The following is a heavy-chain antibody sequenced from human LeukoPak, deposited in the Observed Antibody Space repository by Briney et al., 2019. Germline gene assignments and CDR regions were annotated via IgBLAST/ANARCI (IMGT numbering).Heavy chain of an antibody. Sequence: PGGSLRLSCAASGFTVSIEGMHWVRQAPGKGLEWVAVITYDGTEIHYGDSVKGRFTISRDNAKNTLYLQMNSLRAEDTAMYYCARAVYYSNYLGYWGQGTLVTVSS. CDR2: ITYDGTEI. CDR1: GFTVSIEG. V-gene: IGHV3-30*03. D-gene: IGHD3-10*01. CDR3: ARAVYYSNYLGY. J-gene: IGHJ4*01.